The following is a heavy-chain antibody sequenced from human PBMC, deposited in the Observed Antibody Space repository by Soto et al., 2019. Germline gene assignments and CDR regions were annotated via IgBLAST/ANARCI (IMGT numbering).Heavy chain of an antibody. CDR2: IYYSGST. D-gene: IGHD3-3*01. Sequence: SETLSLTCTVSGGSISSYYWSWIRQPPGKGLEWIGYIYYSGSTNYNPSLKSRVTISVDTSKDQFSLKLTSVTAADTAVYYCARDGGRYYAMDVWGQGTTVTVSS. J-gene: IGHJ6*02. CDR3: ARDGGRYYAMDV. V-gene: IGHV4-59*01. CDR1: GGSISSYY.